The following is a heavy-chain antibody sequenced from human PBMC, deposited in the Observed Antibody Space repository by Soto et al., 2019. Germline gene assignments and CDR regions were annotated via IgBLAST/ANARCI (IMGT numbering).Heavy chain of an antibody. J-gene: IGHJ4*02. CDR3: ARVSMVIRHRPNYCFDY. D-gene: IGHD5-18*01. CDR2: IYYSGST. Sequence: SETLSLTCTVSGGSISSGGYYWSWIRQHPGKGLEWIGYIYYSGSTYYNPPLKSRVTISVDTSKNQFSLKLSSVTAADTAVYYCARVSMVIRHRPNYCFDYWGQGTLVTVSS. V-gene: IGHV4-31*03. CDR1: GGSISSGGYY.